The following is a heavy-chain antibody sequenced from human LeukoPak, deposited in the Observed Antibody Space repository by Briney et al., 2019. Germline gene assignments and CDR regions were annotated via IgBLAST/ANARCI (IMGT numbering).Heavy chain of an antibody. CDR2: ISAYNGNT. V-gene: IGHV1-18*01. Sequence: ASVKVSCKASGYTFTSYGISWVRQAPGQGLEWMGWISAYNGNTNYAQKLQGRVTMTTDTSTSTAYMELRSLRSDDTAVYYCARARYNYDFWSGYYRITNWFDPWGQGTLVTVSS. CDR3: ARARYNYDFWSGYYRITNWFDP. J-gene: IGHJ5*02. CDR1: GYTFTSYG. D-gene: IGHD3-3*01.